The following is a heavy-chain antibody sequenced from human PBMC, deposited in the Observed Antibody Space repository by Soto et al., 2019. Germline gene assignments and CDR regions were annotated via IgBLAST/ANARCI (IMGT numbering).Heavy chain of an antibody. Sequence: EVQLLESGGGLAQPGGSLRLSCAASGFTFSSYAMSWVRQAPGKGLEWVSAISGSGVSTYYADSVKGRFTISRDNSKNTLYLQMNSLRAEDTAVYYCAKSPGRYYYDRSGYYHYDYWGQGSLFTVSS. D-gene: IGHD3-22*01. V-gene: IGHV3-23*01. J-gene: IGHJ4*02. CDR2: ISGSGVST. CDR1: GFTFSSYA. CDR3: AKSPGRYYYDRSGYYHYDY.